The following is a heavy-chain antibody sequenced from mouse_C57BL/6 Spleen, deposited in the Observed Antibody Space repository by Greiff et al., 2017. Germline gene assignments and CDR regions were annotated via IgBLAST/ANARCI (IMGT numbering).Heavy chain of an antibody. D-gene: IGHD2-2*01. V-gene: IGHV5-17*01. J-gene: IGHJ2*01. Sequence: EVQGVESGGGLVKPGGSLKLSCAASGFTFSDYGMHWVRQAPEKGLEWVAYISSGSSTIYYADTVKGRFTISRDKAKNTLFLQMTSLRSEDTAMYYCARHGYDGEGYFDYWGQGTTLTVSS. CDR2: ISSGSSTI. CDR3: ARHGYDGEGYFDY. CDR1: GFTFSDYG.